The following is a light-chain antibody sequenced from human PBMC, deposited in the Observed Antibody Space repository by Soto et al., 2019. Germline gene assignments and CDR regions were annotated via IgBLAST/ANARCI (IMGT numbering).Light chain of an antibody. V-gene: IGKV1-9*01. CDR2: AAS. J-gene: IGKJ1*01. CDR3: QQLNSYPWT. Sequence: DIPLTQSPSFLSASVGDRVTITCRASQGISSYLAWYQQKPGKAPKLLIYAASTLQSGVPSRFSGSGSGTEFTLPLSSLQPEDFATYYCQQLNSYPWTFGQGTKVEIK. CDR1: QGISSY.